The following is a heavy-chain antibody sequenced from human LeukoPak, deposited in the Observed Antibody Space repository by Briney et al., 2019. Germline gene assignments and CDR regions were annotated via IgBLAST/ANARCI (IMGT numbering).Heavy chain of an antibody. CDR2: VYHSGSI. J-gene: IGHJ4*02. Sequence: SETLSLTCTVSGGSISSYSWNWLRQSPGKGLEIGRVYHSGSINYNPSLKSRVTISVDTSKNQFSLNLSSVTAADTAVYYCVSSYGGYVLDYWGQGTLVIVSS. V-gene: IGHV4-59*01. CDR1: GGSISSYS. D-gene: IGHD5-12*01. CDR3: VSSYGGYVLDY.